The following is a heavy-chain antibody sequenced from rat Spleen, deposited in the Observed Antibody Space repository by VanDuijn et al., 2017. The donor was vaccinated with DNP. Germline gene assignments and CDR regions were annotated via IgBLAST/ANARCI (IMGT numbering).Heavy chain of an antibody. CDR1: GLTFSDYN. D-gene: IGHD1-4*01. J-gene: IGHJ2*01. CDR3: ASRPPPTRGPFDY. V-gene: IGHV5-7*01. CDR2: ISSDARSI. Sequence: EVQLVESGGGLVQPGRSLKLSCIASGLTFSDYNMAWVRQAPTKGLEWVATISSDARSIYYRDSVKGRFTISRDNAKNTLYLQMDSLRSEDTATYYCASRPPPTRGPFDYWGPGVMVTVSS.